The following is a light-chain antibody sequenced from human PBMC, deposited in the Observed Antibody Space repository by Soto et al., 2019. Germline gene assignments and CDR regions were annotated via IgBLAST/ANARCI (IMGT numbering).Light chain of an antibody. J-gene: IGLJ1*01. CDR3: CSYAGSSTFV. Sequence: QSALTQPASVSGSPGQSITISCTGTSSDVGSYNLVSWYQQYPGKAPKLMIYEVNKRPSGVSNRFSGSKSGNTASLTISGLRAEDEADYYCCSYAGSSTFVFGTGTKVTVL. V-gene: IGLV2-23*02. CDR2: EVN. CDR1: SSDVGSYNL.